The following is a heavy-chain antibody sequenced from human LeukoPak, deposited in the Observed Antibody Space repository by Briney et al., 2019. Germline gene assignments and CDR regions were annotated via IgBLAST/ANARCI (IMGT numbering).Heavy chain of an antibody. V-gene: IGHV3-53*01. CDR1: GFTVSSNY. J-gene: IGHJ4*02. CDR3: AREAGSSWYVFDY. D-gene: IGHD6-13*01. Sequence: GGSPRLSCAASGFTVSSNYMSWVRQAPGKGLEWVSVIYSGGSTYYADSVKGRFTISRDNSKNTLYLQMNSLRAEDTAVYYCAREAGSSWYVFDYWGQGTLVTVSS. CDR2: IYSGGST.